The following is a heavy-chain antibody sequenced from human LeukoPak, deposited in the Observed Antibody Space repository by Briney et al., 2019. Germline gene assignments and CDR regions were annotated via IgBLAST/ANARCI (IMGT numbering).Heavy chain of an antibody. J-gene: IGHJ4*02. CDR2: IYHSGSA. CDR3: ARGVVGATYYFDY. D-gene: IGHD1-26*01. V-gene: IGHV4-34*01. CDR1: GGSLSGSF. Sequence: ETLSLTCADYGGSLSGSFWSWIRQPPGEGVGWMGEIYHSGSANYNPSLKSRVTISVDTSKHQFSLKLSSVTCADTAVYYCARGVVGATYYFDYWGQGTLVTVSS.